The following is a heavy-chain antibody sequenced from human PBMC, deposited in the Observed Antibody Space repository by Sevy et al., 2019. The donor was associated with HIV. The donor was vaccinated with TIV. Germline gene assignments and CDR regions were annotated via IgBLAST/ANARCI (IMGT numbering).Heavy chain of an antibody. CDR2: ISYDGTAK. CDR1: GFSFSTHA. D-gene: IGHD4-17*01. V-gene: IGHV3-30-3*01. J-gene: IGHJ5*02. CDR3: ARDQHDYAGNLRTGWFDP. Sequence: GGSLRLSCAASGFSFSTHAMHWVRQAPGKGLDWVALISYDGTAKYYADSVKGRFTVSRDDSKNTLYLQVKSLRTEDTAVYYCARDQHDYAGNLRTGWFDPWGQGTLVTVSS.